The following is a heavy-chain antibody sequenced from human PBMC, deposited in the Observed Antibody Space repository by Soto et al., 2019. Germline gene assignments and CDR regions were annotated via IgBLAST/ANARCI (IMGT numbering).Heavy chain of an antibody. D-gene: IGHD6-6*01. Sequence: GGSLRFSCAASGFTFSSYAMSWVRQAPGKGLEWVSAISGSGGSTYYADSVKGRFTISRDNSKNTLYLQMNSLRAEDTAVYYCAKVIAARREFDPWGQGTLVTVSS. CDR3: AKVIAARREFDP. CDR2: ISGSGGST. CDR1: GFTFSSYA. J-gene: IGHJ5*02. V-gene: IGHV3-23*01.